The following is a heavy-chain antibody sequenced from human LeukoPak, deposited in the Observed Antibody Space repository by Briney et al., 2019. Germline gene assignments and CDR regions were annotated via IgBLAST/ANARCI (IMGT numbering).Heavy chain of an antibody. CDR3: ARAKGAIAVAGYFDY. Sequence: GASVKVSCKASGYTFTGYYMHWVRQAPGQGLEWMGWINPNSGGTNYAQKFQGRVTMTRDTSISTAYMELSRLRSDDTAVYYCARAKGAIAVAGYFDYWGQGTLVTVSS. D-gene: IGHD6-19*01. CDR2: INPNSGGT. CDR1: GYTFTGYY. V-gene: IGHV1-2*02. J-gene: IGHJ4*02.